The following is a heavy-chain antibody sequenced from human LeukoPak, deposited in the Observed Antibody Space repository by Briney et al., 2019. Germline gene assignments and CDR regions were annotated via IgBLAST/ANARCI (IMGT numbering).Heavy chain of an antibody. Sequence: ASVKVSCKASGYTFTGYYMHWVRQAPGQGLEWMGWINPNSGGTNYAQKFQGRVTMTRDTSISTAYMELSRLRSDDTAVYYCAREWNVPAVYYYGMDVWGQGTTVTVSS. CDR3: AREWNVPAVYYYGMDV. V-gene: IGHV1-2*02. D-gene: IGHD2-2*01. CDR2: INPNSGGT. J-gene: IGHJ6*02. CDR1: GYTFTGYY.